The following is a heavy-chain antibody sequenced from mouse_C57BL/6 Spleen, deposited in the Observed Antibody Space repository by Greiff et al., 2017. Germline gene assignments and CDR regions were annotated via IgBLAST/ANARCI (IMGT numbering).Heavy chain of an antibody. CDR1: GYTFTSYT. J-gene: IGHJ3*01. D-gene: IGHD2-4*01. CDR3: ARPDDYVWEFAY. CDR2: INPSSGYT. V-gene: IGHV1-4*01. Sequence: QVQLQQSGAELARPGASVKMSCKASGYTFTSYTMHWVKQRPGQGLEWIGYINPSSGYTKYTQKFKDKATLTAEKSASTAYMQLSSLTSEDSAVYYCARPDDYVWEFAYWGQGTLVTVSA.